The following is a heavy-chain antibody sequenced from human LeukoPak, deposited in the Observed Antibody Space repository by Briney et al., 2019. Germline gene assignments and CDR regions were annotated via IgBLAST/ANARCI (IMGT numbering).Heavy chain of an antibody. V-gene: IGHV3-21*01. CDR1: ESILSTYA. J-gene: IGHJ4*02. CDR2: IRPSGSAI. Sequence: PGGSLRLSCSDSESILSTYAVNWVRQAPGRGLEWVSSIRPSGSAIFYAGSVKGRFTISRDNAKNSLYLQMNSLRAEDTALYFCATGIRERGFDSWGQGTLVTVSS. D-gene: IGHD1-1*01. CDR3: ATGIRERGFDS.